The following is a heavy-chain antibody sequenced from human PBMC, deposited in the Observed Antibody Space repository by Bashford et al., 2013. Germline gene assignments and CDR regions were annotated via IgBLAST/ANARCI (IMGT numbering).Heavy chain of an antibody. CDR3: ARDRRSNWRLDTFDM. J-gene: IGHJ3*02. D-gene: IGHD1-1*01. CDR1: GFTFNDYA. V-gene: IGHV3-48*01. CDR2: ISGSGSTI. Sequence: GSLRLSCAASGFTFNDYAVNWVRQAPGKGLEWVSYISGSGSTIYYADSVKGRFTISRDNGKNSLSLQMSSLRAEDTAVYYCARDRRSNWRLDTFDMWGQGTMVTVSS.